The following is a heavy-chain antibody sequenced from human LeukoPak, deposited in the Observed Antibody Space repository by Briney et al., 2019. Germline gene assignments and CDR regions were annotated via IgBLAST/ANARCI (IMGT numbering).Heavy chain of an antibody. CDR1: GFTFSSYG. CDR2: ISYDGSNK. CDR3: AKENSNSSSLDH. D-gene: IGHD6-6*01. J-gene: IGHJ1*01. V-gene: IGHV3-30*18. Sequence: GGSLRLSCAASGFTFSSYGMHWVRQAPGKGLEWVAVISYDGSNKYYADSVKGRFTISRDNSKNTLYLQMNSLRAEDTAVYYCAKENSNSSSLDHWGQGTLVTVSS.